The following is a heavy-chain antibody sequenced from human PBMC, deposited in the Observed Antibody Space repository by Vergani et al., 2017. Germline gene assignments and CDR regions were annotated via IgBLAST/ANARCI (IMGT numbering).Heavy chain of an antibody. CDR1: GFTFSSYW. CDR3: ARVGSWLLLPHYYYYGMDV. Sequence: EVQLVESGGGLVQPGGSLRLSCAASGFTFSSYWMSWVRQAPGKGLEWVANIKQDGSEKYYVDSVKGRFTISRDNAKNSLCLQMNSLRAEDTAVYYCARVGSWLLLPHYYYYGMDVWGQGTTVTVSS. J-gene: IGHJ6*02. D-gene: IGHD3-22*01. V-gene: IGHV3-7*01. CDR2: IKQDGSEK.